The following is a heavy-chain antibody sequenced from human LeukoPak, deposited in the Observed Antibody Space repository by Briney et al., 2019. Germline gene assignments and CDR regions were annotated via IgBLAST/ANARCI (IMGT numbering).Heavy chain of an antibody. D-gene: IGHD3-22*01. CDR3: AREGSHYYDSSGPFDI. CDR2: INPSGGST. Sequence: ASVKVSCKASGYTFTSYYMHWVRQAPGQGLEWMGIINPSGGSTSYAQKFQGRVTMTRDTSISTAYMELSRLRSDDTAVYYCAREGSHYYDSSGPFDIWGQGTMVTVSS. CDR1: GYTFTSYY. J-gene: IGHJ3*02. V-gene: IGHV1-46*01.